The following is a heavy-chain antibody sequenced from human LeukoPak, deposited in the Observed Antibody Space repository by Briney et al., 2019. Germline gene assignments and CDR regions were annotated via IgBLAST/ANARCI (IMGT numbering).Heavy chain of an antibody. CDR3: ARGTLNSVAAAGNYIDY. Sequence: GESLKISWKGSEYSSTCYWIGWVRQMPGKGLEWMGMIYPGDSDTRYSPSFQGQVTISADKSIGTAYLQWSSLKASDTAMYYCARGTLNSVAAAGNYIDYWGQGTLVTVSS. V-gene: IGHV5-51*01. D-gene: IGHD6-13*01. CDR2: IYPGDSDT. CDR1: EYSSTCYW. J-gene: IGHJ4*02.